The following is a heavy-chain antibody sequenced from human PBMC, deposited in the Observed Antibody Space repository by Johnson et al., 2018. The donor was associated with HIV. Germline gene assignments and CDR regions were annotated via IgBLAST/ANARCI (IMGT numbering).Heavy chain of an antibody. J-gene: IGHJ3*01. Sequence: VQLVESGGGVARPGGSLRLSCEASGFTFDEYDMSWVRQDPGKGLEWVSGINWHGAIPGSADSVRGRFTISSDNAKNFLYLKMNSLRAEDTALYYCARDTYYYDTSGYLTRPRAFDVWGQGTMVTVSS. CDR2: INWHGAIP. V-gene: IGHV3-20*04. D-gene: IGHD3-22*01. CDR1: GFTFDEYD. CDR3: ARDTYYYDTSGYLTRPRAFDV.